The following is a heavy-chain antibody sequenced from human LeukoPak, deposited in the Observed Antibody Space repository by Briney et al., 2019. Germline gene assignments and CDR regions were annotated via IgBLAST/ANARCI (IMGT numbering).Heavy chain of an antibody. J-gene: IGHJ4*02. CDR1: GGSIAGYY. CDR3: TRGDPAALDY. D-gene: IGHD2-2*01. CDR2: MYYSGST. V-gene: IGHV4-59*12. Sequence: SETLSLTCTVSGGSIAGYYWSWFRQSPGKGLEWIGYMYYSGSTYYNPSLKSRVSLSVDTSKNQFSLKLSSVTAADTAVYYCTRGDPAALDYWGQGTRVTVSS.